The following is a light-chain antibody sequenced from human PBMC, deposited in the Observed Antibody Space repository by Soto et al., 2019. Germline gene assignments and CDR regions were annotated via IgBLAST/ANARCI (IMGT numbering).Light chain of an antibody. Sequence: EIVLTQSPGTLSLSPGERATLSCRASQSVSSSYLAWYQQKPGQAPRLLIYGASSRATGIPDRFSGSGSVTDFTLIISILEPEDFAVYYCQQYDSSPLTFVGGTKVEIK. CDR3: QQYDSSPLT. V-gene: IGKV3-20*01. CDR1: QSVSSSY. J-gene: IGKJ4*01. CDR2: GAS.